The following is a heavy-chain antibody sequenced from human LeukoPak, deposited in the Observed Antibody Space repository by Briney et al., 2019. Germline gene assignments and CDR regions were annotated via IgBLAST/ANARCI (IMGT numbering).Heavy chain of an antibody. CDR2: INGDGSTL. J-gene: IGHJ4*02. CDR1: GFTFSSLA. D-gene: IGHD3-22*01. V-gene: IGHV3-74*01. CDR3: VRDFGESSGYYFDY. Sequence: GGSLRLSCAASGFTFSSLAMHWVRQAPGKGLVWVSRINGDGSTLSYADSVKGRFTISRDNAKNTLYLQMNSLRAEDTAVYYCVRDFGESSGYYFDYWGQGTLVTVSS.